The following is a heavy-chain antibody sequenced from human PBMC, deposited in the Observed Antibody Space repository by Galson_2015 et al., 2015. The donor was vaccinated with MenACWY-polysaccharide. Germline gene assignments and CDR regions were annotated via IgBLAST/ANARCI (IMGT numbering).Heavy chain of an antibody. Sequence: PALVRPTQPLTLTCTFSGISLRTTGMRESWIRQPPGKALEWLARIDCNDGKFYSTSLKTRLTISKDTPKNQVVLTMSNMDAVDTATYYCTRTAAAGQGYFDYWGQGTQVTVSS. CDR2: IDCNDGK. D-gene: IGHD6-13*01. CDR1: GISLRTTGMR. J-gene: IGHJ4*03. CDR3: TRTAAAGQGYFDY. V-gene: IGHV2-70*04.